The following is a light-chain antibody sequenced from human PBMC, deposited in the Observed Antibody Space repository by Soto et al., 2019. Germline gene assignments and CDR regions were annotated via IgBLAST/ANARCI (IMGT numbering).Light chain of an antibody. V-gene: IGLV2-14*01. J-gene: IGLJ1*01. CDR3: SSYTTRNTYV. CDR2: VVS. CDR1: TSDIGDDDD. Sequence: QSALTQPASVSGSPGQSITISYTGTTSDIGDDDDVSWYLQYPGKAPQLLIYVVSHRASGISARLSGSRSGNTASLTISGLQADDEGDYYCSSYTTRNTYVFGGGTKLTVL.